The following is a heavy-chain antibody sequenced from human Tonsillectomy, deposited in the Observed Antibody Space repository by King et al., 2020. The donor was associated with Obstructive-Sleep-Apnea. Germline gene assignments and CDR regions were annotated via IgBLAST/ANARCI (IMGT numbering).Heavy chain of an antibody. V-gene: IGHV4-59*01. Sequence: HVQLQESGPGLVKPSETLSLSCTVSGGSISSSYWTWIRQPPGKGLEWIGFIYYSGSTYYNPSLKSRVAISVDTSKNQFSLKLSSVTAADTAVYYCARVGVDYDLLTGHNRHRDWFDFWGQGTLVTVSS. J-gene: IGHJ5*01. CDR3: ARVGVDYDLLTGHNRHRDWFDF. D-gene: IGHD3-9*01. CDR2: IYYSGST. CDR1: GGSISSSY.